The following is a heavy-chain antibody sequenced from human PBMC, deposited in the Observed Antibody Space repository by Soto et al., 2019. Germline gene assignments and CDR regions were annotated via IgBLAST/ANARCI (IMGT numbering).Heavy chain of an antibody. CDR2: INHSGST. D-gene: IGHD5-12*01. Sequence: SETLSLTCAVYGGSFSGYYWSWIRQPPGKGLEWIGEINHSGSTNYNPSLKSRVTISVDTSKNQFSLKLSSVTAADTAVYYCARGGKRWLQPRWFDPWGHGTLVT. CDR3: ARGGKRWLQPRWFDP. CDR1: GGSFSGYY. V-gene: IGHV4-34*01. J-gene: IGHJ5*02.